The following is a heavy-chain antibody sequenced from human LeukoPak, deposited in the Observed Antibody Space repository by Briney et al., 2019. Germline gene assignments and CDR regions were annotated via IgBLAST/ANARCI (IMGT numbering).Heavy chain of an antibody. CDR1: GFTFSSYS. CDR3: ARWPPTGYSSSWFPKDAFDI. V-gene: IGHV3-21*01. Sequence: PGGSLRLSCAASGFTFSSYSMNWVRQAPGKGLEWVSSISSSSSYIYYADSVKGRFTNSRDNAKNSLYLQMNSLRAEDTAVYYCARWPPTGYSSSWFPKDAFDIWGQGTMVTVSS. D-gene: IGHD6-13*01. CDR2: ISSSSSYI. J-gene: IGHJ3*02.